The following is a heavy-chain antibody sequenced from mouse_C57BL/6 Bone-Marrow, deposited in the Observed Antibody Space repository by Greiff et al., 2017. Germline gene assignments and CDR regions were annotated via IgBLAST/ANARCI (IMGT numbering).Heavy chain of an antibody. CDR2: IRLKSDNYAT. J-gene: IGHJ4*01. CDR1: GFTFSNYW. Sequence: DVKLVESGGGLVQPGGSMKLSCVASGFTFSNYWMNWVRQSPEKGLEWVAQIRLKSDNYATHYAESVKGRFTISRDDSKSSVYLQMNNLRAEDTGIYYCTGSSGYGHYYAMDYWGQGTSVTVSS. CDR3: TGSSGYGHYYAMDY. V-gene: IGHV6-3*01. D-gene: IGHD3-2*02.